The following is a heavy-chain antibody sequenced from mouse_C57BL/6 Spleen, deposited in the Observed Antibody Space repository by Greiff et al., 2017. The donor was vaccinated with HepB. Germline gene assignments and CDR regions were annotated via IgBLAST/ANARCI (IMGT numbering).Heavy chain of an antibody. CDR2: ISYDGSN. CDR1: GYSITSGYY. V-gene: IGHV3-6*01. D-gene: IGHD2-4*01. J-gene: IGHJ2*01. Sequence: EVQLVESGPGLVKPSQSLSLTCSVTGYSITSGYYWNWIRQFPGNKLEWMGYISYDGSNNYNPSLKNRISITRGTSKNQFFLKLNSVTTEDTATYYCARGGGLRRGGFDYWGQGTTLTVSS. CDR3: ARGGGLRRGGFDY.